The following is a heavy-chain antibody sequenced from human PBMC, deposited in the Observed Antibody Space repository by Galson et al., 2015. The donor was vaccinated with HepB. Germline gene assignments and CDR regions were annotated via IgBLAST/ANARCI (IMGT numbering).Heavy chain of an antibody. CDR1: GFTFSSYS. CDR2: ISSSSSYI. CDR3: ARDGVTVTTHTIYRDYMDV. D-gene: IGHD4-17*01. J-gene: IGHJ6*03. V-gene: IGHV3-21*01. Sequence: SLRLSCAASGFTFSSYSMNWVRQAPGKGLEWVSSISSSSSYIYYADSVKGRFTISRDNAMNSLYLQMNSLRAEDTAVYYCARDGVTVTTHTIYRDYMDVWGKGTTVTVSS.